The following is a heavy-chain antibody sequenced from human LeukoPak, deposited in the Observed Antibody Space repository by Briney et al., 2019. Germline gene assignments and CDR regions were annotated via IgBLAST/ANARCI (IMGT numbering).Heavy chain of an antibody. V-gene: IGHV3-33*01. Sequence: PGRPLRLSCAASGFTFSSYGMHWVRQAPGKGLEWVAVIWYDGSNKYYADSVKGRFTISRDNSKNTLYLQMNSLRAEDTAVYYCARGDYYGSRGDYWGQGTLVTVSS. CDR3: ARGDYYGSRGDY. CDR1: GFTFSSYG. D-gene: IGHD3-10*01. J-gene: IGHJ4*02. CDR2: IWYDGSNK.